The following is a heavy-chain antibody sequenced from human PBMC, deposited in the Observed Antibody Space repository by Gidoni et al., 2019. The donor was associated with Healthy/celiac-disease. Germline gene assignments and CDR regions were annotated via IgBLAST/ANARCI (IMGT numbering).Heavy chain of an antibody. J-gene: IGHJ4*02. CDR1: GFTFSSYA. D-gene: IGHD3-3*01. V-gene: IGHV3-23*01. Sequence: EVQLLESGGGLVPPGGSLRLSCAASGFTFSSYAMSWVRQAPGKGLEWVSAISGSGGSTYYADSVKGRFTISRDNSKNTLYLQMNSLRAEDTAVYYCAKTPRGMGLRTYFDYWGQGTLVTVSS. CDR3: AKTPRGMGLRTYFDY. CDR2: ISGSGGST.